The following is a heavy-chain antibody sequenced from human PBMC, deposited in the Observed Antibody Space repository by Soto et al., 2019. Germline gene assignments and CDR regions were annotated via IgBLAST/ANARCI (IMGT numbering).Heavy chain of an antibody. CDR3: ARGPYSSSWYEDY. Sequence: QVQLVQSGAEVKKPGSSVKVSYKASGGTFSSYTISWVRQAPGQGLEWMGRIIPILGIANYAQKFQGRVTITADKSTSTAYMELSSLRSEDTAVYYCARGPYSSSWYEDYWGQGTLVTVSS. CDR2: IIPILGIA. CDR1: GGTFSSYT. D-gene: IGHD6-13*01. J-gene: IGHJ4*02. V-gene: IGHV1-69*02.